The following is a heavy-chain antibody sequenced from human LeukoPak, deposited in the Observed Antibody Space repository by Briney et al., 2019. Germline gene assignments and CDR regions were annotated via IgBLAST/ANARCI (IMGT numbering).Heavy chain of an antibody. V-gene: IGHV4-34*01. CDR3: ARGRAPWSGKYPLLGMDV. J-gene: IGHJ6*02. CDR1: GGSFSGYY. Sequence: SETLSLNCAVYGGSFSGYYWSWIRQPPGKGLEWIGEINHSGSTNYNPSLKSRVTISVDTSKNQFSLKLSSVTAADTAVYYCARGRAPWSGKYPLLGMDVWGQGTTVTVSS. CDR2: INHSGST. D-gene: IGHD3-3*01.